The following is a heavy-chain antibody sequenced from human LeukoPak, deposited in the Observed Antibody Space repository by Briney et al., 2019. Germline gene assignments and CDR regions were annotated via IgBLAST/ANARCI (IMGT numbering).Heavy chain of an antibody. CDR1: GYTFTGYY. CDR3: ARDYCSSTSCYVDY. Sequence: ASVKVSCKASGYTFTGYYMHWVRQAPGQGLEWMGWINPNSGGTNYAQKFQGWVTMTRDTSISTAYMELSRLRSDDTAVYHCARDYCSSTSCYVDYWGQGTLVTVSS. D-gene: IGHD2-2*01. J-gene: IGHJ4*02. CDR2: INPNSGGT. V-gene: IGHV1-2*04.